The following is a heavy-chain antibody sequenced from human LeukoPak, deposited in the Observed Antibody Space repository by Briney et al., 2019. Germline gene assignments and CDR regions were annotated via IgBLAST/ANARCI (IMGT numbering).Heavy chain of an antibody. V-gene: IGHV3-48*04. J-gene: IGHJ4*02. CDR3: VSGARGGDY. D-gene: IGHD2-15*01. Sequence: GGSLRLSCAASGFPFSSYSFNWVRLAPGKGLAWVAYISSSGTIYYAASVTGRFTISRDNAKNSLYLQMNSLRADDTAVYYCVSGARGGDYWGQGTLVTVSS. CDR1: GFPFSSYS. CDR2: ISSSGTI.